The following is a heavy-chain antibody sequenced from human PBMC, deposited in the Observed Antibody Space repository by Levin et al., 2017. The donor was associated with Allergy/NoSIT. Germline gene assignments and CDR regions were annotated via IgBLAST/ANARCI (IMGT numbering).Heavy chain of an antibody. CDR1: GFTFSNYW. V-gene: IGHV3-74*01. J-gene: IGHJ4*02. D-gene: IGHD3-10*01. CDR3: ATFPNPTDSGVVDY. CDR2: ITGDGSNI. Sequence: PGGSLRLSCEASGFTFSNYWMHWVRRTPGKGLVWVSRITGDGSNIAYADSVKGRFTISRDNAKNTVYLQMNSLRAEDTAVYYCATFPNPTDSGVVDYWGQGTLVTVSS.